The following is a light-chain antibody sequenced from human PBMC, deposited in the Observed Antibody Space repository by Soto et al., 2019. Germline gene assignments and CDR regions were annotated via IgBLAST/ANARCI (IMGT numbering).Light chain of an antibody. CDR2: GAS. CDR3: QQFDTSPYT. V-gene: IGKV3-20*01. J-gene: IGKJ2*01. Sequence: ENVLTQSPGTLSLSPGERATLSCRASQSISSSYLDWYQQKPGQAPRLLIFGASSSATGIPDRFSGSGSGTDFTLTISRLEPEDFAEYYCQQFDTSPYTFGQGTKLEIK. CDR1: QSISSSY.